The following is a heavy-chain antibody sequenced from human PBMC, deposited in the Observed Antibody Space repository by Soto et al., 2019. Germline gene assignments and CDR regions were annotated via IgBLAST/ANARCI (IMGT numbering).Heavy chain of an antibody. D-gene: IGHD1-1*01. Sequence: QLQLQESGPGLVKPSETLSLTSTVSGGSISSSSYYWGWIRQPPGKGLEWIGSIYYSGSTYYNPSLTSRVTIXXDXSMXQCSLKLSSVTAADTAVYYCARQMGYSWYYYGMDVWGQGTTVTVSS. CDR3: ARQMGYSWYYYGMDV. CDR1: GGSISSSSYY. V-gene: IGHV4-39*01. CDR2: IYYSGST. J-gene: IGHJ6*02.